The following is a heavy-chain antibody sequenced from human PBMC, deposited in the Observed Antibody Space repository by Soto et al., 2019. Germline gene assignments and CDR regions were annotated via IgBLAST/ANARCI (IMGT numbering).Heavy chain of an antibody. D-gene: IGHD6-6*01. CDR1: GGSISSYY. J-gene: IGHJ6*02. CDR2: IYCSGST. CDR3: ARVRLVRDYYYGMDV. V-gene: IGHV4-59*01. Sequence: SETLSLTCTVSGGSISSYYWSWIRQPPGKGLEWIGYIYCSGSTNYNPSLKSRVTISVDTSKNQFSLKLSSVTAADTAVYYCARVRLVRDYYYGMDVWGQGTTVTVSS.